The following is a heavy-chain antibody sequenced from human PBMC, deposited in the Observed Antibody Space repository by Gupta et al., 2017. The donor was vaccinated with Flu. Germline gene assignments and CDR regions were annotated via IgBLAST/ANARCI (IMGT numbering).Heavy chain of an antibody. Sequence: WTLIRQPAGKGLEWIGYIYYSVNTNYKPSLRSRVTKSMDTSKNQFSLKLSSVTAADTAVYDCARHAREYLDYWGQGALVTVSS. J-gene: IGHJ4*02. CDR2: IYYSVNT. CDR3: ARHAREYLDY. V-gene: IGHV4-59*08. D-gene: IGHD2-15*01.